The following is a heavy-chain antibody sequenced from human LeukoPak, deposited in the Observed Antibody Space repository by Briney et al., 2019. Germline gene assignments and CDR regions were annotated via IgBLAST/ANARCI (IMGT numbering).Heavy chain of an antibody. V-gene: IGHV2-5*01. CDR3: AHRNSDYRAFDI. Sequence: ESGPTLVKPTQTLTLTCTFSGFSLSTSGMYVGWIRQPPGKALEWLALIYWNDDKCYSPSLKSRLTITKDTSKNQVVLTMTNVDPMDTATYYCAHRNSDYRAFDIWGQGTMVTVSS. CDR1: GFSLSTSGMY. D-gene: IGHD4-11*01. J-gene: IGHJ3*02. CDR2: IYWNDDK.